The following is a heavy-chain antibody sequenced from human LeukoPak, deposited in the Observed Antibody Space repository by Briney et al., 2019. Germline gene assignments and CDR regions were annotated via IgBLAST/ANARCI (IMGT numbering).Heavy chain of an antibody. CDR3: ARGRYYSILTTYTPPNY. D-gene: IGHD3-9*01. CDR2: MNPNSGNT. Sequence: ASVKVSCKASGGTFSSYAISWVRQAPGQGLEWMGWMNPNSGNTGYAQKFQGRVTMTRNTSTSTAYMEVSSLRSEDTAVYYCARGRYYSILTTYTPPNYWGQGTLVTVSS. J-gene: IGHJ4*02. CDR1: GGTFSSYA. V-gene: IGHV1-8*02.